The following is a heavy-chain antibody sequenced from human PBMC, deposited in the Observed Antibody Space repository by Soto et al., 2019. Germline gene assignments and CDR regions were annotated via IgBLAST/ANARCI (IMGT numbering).Heavy chain of an antibody. CDR2: IYYSGST. CDR3: ARDRAAATGYYMDV. V-gene: IGHV4-31*03. J-gene: IGHJ6*03. Sequence: PSETLSLTCTVSGGSISSGGYYWSWIRQHPGKGLEWIGYIYYSGSTYYNPSLKSRVTISVDTSKNQLSLKLSSVTAADTAVYYCARDRAAATGYYMDVWGKGTTVTVSS. CDR1: GGSISSGGYY. D-gene: IGHD6-13*01.